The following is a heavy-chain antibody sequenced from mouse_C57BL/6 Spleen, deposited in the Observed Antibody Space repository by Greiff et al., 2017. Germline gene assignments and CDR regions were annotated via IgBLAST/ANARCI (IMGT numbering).Heavy chain of an antibody. J-gene: IGHJ4*01. V-gene: IGHV1-72*01. CDR3: AREEGGGYDGYQGAMDY. CDR1: GYTFTSYW. D-gene: IGHD2-3*01. Sequence: QVQLQQPGAELVKPGASVKLSCKASGYTFTSYWLHWVKQRPGRGLEWIGRIDPNSGGTKYNEKFKSKATLTVDKPSSTAYMQLSSLTSEDSAVYYCAREEGGGYDGYQGAMDYWGQGTSVTVSS. CDR2: IDPNSGGT.